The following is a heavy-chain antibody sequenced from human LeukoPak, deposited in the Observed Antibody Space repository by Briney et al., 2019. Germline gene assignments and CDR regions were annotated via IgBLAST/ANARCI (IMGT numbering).Heavy chain of an antibody. CDR2: ISYDGSNK. CDR1: GFTFNSYA. J-gene: IGHJ4*02. D-gene: IGHD3-10*01. CDR3: ARDNAWFGELLL. Sequence: GGSLRLSCAASGFTFNSYAMHWVRQAPGKGLEWVAVISYDGSNKYYADSVKGRFTISRDNSKNTLYLQMNSLRAEDTAVYYCARDNAWFGELLLWGQGTLVTVSS. V-gene: IGHV3-30-3*01.